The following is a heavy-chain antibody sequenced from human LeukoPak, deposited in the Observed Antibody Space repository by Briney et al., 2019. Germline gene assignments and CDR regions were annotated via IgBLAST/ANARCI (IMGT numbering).Heavy chain of an antibody. CDR1: GYTFTGYY. Sequence: ASVMVSCKASGYTFTGYYMHWVRQAPGQGLEWMGRVNPNNGVPNYAQKFQGRVTMTRDTAISTAYMELSSLRYDDTAVYFCAREVGYSSSYYGRFDPWGQGTLVTVSS. CDR2: VNPNNGVP. D-gene: IGHD6-13*01. CDR3: AREVGYSSSYYGRFDP. J-gene: IGHJ5*02. V-gene: IGHV1-2*06.